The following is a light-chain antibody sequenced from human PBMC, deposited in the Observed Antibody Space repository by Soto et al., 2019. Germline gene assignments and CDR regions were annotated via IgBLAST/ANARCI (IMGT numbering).Light chain of an antibody. CDR1: QSIASF. CDR3: QQRSNWPSLT. J-gene: IGKJ5*01. V-gene: IGKV3-11*01. CDR2: AAS. Sequence: EIVLTQSPATLSLSPGEGATLSCRASQSIASFLAWYQQKPGQAPRLLIYAASNRATGVPARFSGSGSGTDFTLAISSLEPEDFAVYYCQQRSNWPSLTFGQGTRLEIK.